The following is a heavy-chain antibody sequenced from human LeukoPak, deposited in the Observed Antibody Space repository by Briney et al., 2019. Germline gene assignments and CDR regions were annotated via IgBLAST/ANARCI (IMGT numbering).Heavy chain of an antibody. Sequence: ASVKVSCKASGYTSTGYYMHWVRQAPGQGLEWMGWINPNSGGTNYAQKFQGRVTMTRDTSISTAYMELSRLRSDDTAVYYCASIKESYGGNSVPFDYWGQGTLVTVSS. CDR3: ASIKESYGGNSVPFDY. CDR2: INPNSGGT. J-gene: IGHJ4*02. V-gene: IGHV1-2*02. D-gene: IGHD4-23*01. CDR1: GYTSTGYY.